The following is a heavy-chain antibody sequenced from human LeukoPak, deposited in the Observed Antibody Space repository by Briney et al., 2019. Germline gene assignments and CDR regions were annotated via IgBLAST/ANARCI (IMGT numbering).Heavy chain of an antibody. Sequence: SQTLSLTCAISGDSVSSNSAAWNWIRQSPSGGLEWLGRTYYRSKWYNDYAVSVKSRITINPDTSKNQFSLQLNSVTPEDTAVYYCARGYSSSWYRFDYWGQGTLVTVSS. CDR1: GDSVSSNSAA. CDR2: TYYRSKWYN. D-gene: IGHD6-13*01. J-gene: IGHJ4*02. V-gene: IGHV6-1*01. CDR3: ARGYSSSWYRFDY.